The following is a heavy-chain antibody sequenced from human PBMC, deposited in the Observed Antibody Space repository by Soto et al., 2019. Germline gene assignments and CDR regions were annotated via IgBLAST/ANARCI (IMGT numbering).Heavy chain of an antibody. V-gene: IGHV3-21*01. J-gene: IGHJ6*03. D-gene: IGHD6-13*01. Sequence: VQLVESGGGLVQPGGSLRLSCAASGFTFSSYSMNWVRQAPGKGLEWVSSISSSSSYIYYADSVKGRFTISRDNAKNSLYLQMNSLRAEDTAVYYCARDLAAAEGSYYYYMDVWGKGTTVTVSS. CDR3: ARDLAAAEGSYYYYMDV. CDR1: GFTFSSYS. CDR2: ISSSSSYI.